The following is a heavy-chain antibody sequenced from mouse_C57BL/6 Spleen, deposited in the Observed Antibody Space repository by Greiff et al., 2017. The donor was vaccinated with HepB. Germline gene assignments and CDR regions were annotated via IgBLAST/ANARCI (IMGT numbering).Heavy chain of an antibody. CDR2: IDPSDSYT. CDR3: ARWTRGYYSLSYAMDY. CDR1: GYTFTSYW. J-gene: IGHJ4*01. V-gene: IGHV1-69*01. D-gene: IGHD2-3*01. Sequence: QVQLQQPGAELVMPGASVKLSCKASGYTFTSYWMHWVKQRPGQGLEWIGEIDPSDSYTNYNQKFKGKSTLTVDKSSSTAYMQLSSLTSEDSAVYYCARWTRGYYSLSYAMDYWGQGTSVTVSS.